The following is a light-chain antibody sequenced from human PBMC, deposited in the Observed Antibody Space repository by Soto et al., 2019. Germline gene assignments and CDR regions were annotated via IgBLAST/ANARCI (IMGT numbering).Light chain of an antibody. Sequence: DVQMTQSPSTLSASVGDRVTITCRASQSISRSLAWYQQKPGQAPKFLIYDASTLESGVPSRFSGSGSGTEFTLTIRSLQPDDFATYYCLQSYSTLYTFGQGTK. V-gene: IGKV1-5*01. CDR1: QSISRS. J-gene: IGKJ2*01. CDR2: DAS. CDR3: LQSYSTLYT.